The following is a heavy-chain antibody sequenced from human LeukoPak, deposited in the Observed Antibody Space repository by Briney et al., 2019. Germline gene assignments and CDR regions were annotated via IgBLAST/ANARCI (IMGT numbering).Heavy chain of an antibody. CDR2: ISSSGGST. D-gene: IGHD6-19*01. CDR3: AKMVHTEQWLVPFDY. Sequence: GGSLRLSCAASGFTFSNFAMNWVRQAPGKGLEWVSTISSSGGSTYYADSVKGRFTISRDNSKNTLYLQMNSLRAEDTAVYYCAKMVHTEQWLVPFDYWGQGTLVTVSS. V-gene: IGHV3-23*01. J-gene: IGHJ4*02. CDR1: GFTFSNFA.